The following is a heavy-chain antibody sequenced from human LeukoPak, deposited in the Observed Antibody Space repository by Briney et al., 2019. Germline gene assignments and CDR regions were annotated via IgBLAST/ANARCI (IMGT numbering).Heavy chain of an antibody. J-gene: IGHJ4*02. CDR2: IYYNGST. CDR3: ARSDMATIAFDY. D-gene: IGHD5-24*01. CDR1: GGSISSYY. V-gene: IGHV4-59*01. Sequence: PSETLSLTCTVSGGSISSYYWSWIRQPPGKGLEWIGYIYYNGSTNYSPSLKSRVTISVDTSKNQFSLKLSSVTAADTAVYYCARSDMATIAFDYWGQGTLVTVSS.